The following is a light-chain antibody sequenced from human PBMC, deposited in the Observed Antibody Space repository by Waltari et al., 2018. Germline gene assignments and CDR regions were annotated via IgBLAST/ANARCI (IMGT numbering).Light chain of an antibody. J-gene: IGLJ3*02. CDR1: RSNTGSNY. CDR2: RNN. Sequence: QSVLTQPPSASGTPGQRVTISCSGSRSNTGSNYVTWYQQPPGTAPKLLIYRNNQRPSGVPDRFSGSKSGTSASLAISGLRSEDEADYYCAAWDDSLSGRVFGGGTKVTVL. CDR3: AAWDDSLSGRV. V-gene: IGLV1-47*01.